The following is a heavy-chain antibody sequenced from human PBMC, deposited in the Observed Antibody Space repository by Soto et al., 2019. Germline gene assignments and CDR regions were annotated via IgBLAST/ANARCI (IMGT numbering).Heavy chain of an antibody. CDR2: TRNKVDSYTT. V-gene: IGHV3-72*01. CDR3: ATGTVGAMDY. Sequence: EVQLVESGGDLVQPGGSLRLSCAASGFTFSDHYMEWVRQAPGKGLEWVGRTRNKVDSYTTEYAASVRGRFTISRDDSKTSLYLQMNSLKTKDTALYYCATGTVGAMDYWGQGTLVTVSS. J-gene: IGHJ4*02. CDR1: GFTFSDHY. D-gene: IGHD1-26*01.